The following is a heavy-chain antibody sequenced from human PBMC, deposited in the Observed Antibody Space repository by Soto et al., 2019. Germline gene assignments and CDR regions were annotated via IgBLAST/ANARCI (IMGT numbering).Heavy chain of an antibody. CDR3: TKAGLYNVVPGRWHYYMDV. Sequence: EVQLLESGGGLVQPGGSLRLSCAASGFAFSNFAMSWVRQAPGKGLEWVSAINGRGDTVYYADSVKGRFTISRDNSKNTLILEMNSLRAEDTAVYSCTKAGLYNVVPGRWHYYMDVWGKGTTVTVSS. CDR1: GFAFSNFA. CDR2: INGRGDTV. J-gene: IGHJ6*03. D-gene: IGHD2-2*01. V-gene: IGHV3-23*01.